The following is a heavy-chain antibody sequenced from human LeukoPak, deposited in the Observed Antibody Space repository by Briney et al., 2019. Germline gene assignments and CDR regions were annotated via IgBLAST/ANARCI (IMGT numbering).Heavy chain of an antibody. CDR2: IWYDGSNK. Sequence: GRSLRLSCAASGFTFSSYGMHWVRQAPGKGLEWVAVIWYDGSNKYYAGSVKGRFTISRDNSKNTLYLQMNSLRAEDTAVYYCAKDHVAVAGIDYWGQGTLVTVSS. CDR1: GFTFSSYG. J-gene: IGHJ4*02. V-gene: IGHV3-33*06. CDR3: AKDHVAVAGIDY. D-gene: IGHD6-19*01.